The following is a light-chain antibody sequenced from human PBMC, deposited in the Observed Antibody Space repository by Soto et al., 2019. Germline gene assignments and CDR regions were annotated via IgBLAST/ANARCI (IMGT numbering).Light chain of an antibody. CDR1: SGSIASNY. J-gene: IGLJ2*01. CDR3: QSYDSSSHVV. V-gene: IGLV6-57*04. Sequence: NFLLTQPHSVSESPGKTVTISCTRSSGSIASNYVQWYQQRPGSAPTTVIYEDNQRPSGVPDRFSGSIDSSSNSASLTISGLKTEDSADYYCQSYDSSSHVVFGGGTKVTVL. CDR2: EDN.